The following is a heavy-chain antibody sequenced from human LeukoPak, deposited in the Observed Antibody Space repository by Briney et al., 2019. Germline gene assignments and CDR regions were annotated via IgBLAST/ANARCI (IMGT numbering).Heavy chain of an antibody. D-gene: IGHD3-10*01. CDR3: VKVGHGSGSGTLWYFDL. CDR1: GFTFSSYA. CDR2: INVIGGRT. Sequence: GGSLRLSCSASGFTFSSYAVNWVRHAPGGGLEYVSHINVIGGRTEYADSVKGRFTISRDNSKKALTLQMGSLRDEDTSVYYCVKVGHGSGSGTLWYFDLWGGGTLVTVSS. V-gene: IGHV3-64D*06. J-gene: IGHJ2*01.